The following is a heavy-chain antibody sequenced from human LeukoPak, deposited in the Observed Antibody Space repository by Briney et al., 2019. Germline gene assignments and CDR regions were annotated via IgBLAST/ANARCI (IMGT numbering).Heavy chain of an antibody. Sequence: SETLSLTCTVSGGSISSYYWSWIRQPPGKGLEWIGYVYSSGSTNYNPSLKSRVIMSVDTSKNQFSLRLSSLTATDTAVYFCARGRGSKYLFDYWGQGALVTVSS. J-gene: IGHJ4*02. CDR3: ARGRGSKYLFDY. V-gene: IGHV4-4*08. CDR2: VYSSGST. CDR1: GGSISSYY. D-gene: IGHD6-13*01.